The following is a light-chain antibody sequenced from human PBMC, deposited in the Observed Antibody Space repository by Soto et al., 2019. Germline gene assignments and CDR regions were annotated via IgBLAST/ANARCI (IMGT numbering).Light chain of an antibody. J-gene: IGLJ3*02. Sequence: QSALTQPASVSGSPGQSITISCTGTSSDVGSYNLVSWYQQNPGKAPKLMIYEGGKRPSGVSDRFSGSKSGNTASLTISGLQAEDEADYYWFTYAGGTTWVFGGGTKLTVL. CDR1: SSDVGSYNL. CDR2: EGG. V-gene: IGLV2-23*01. CDR3: FTYAGGTTWV.